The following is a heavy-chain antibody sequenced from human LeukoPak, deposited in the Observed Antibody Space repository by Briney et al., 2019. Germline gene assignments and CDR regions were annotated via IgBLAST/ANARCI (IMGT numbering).Heavy chain of an antibody. CDR1: GFTFSSYG. J-gene: IGHJ4*02. Sequence: GGSLRLSCAASGFTFSSYGMHWVRQAPGKGLEWVAFIRYDGSNKYYADSVKGRFTISRDNSKNTLYLQMNSLIAEDTAVYYCAKEECYYGSGSPGYFDYWGQGTLVTVSS. CDR3: AKEECYYGSGSPGYFDY. V-gene: IGHV3-30*02. CDR2: IRYDGSNK. D-gene: IGHD3-10*01.